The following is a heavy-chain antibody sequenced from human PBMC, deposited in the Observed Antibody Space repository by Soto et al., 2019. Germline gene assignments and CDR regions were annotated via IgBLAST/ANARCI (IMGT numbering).Heavy chain of an antibody. J-gene: IGHJ4*02. V-gene: IGHV3-74*01. CDR3: ARVGCSGGSCIDY. Sequence: EVQLVESGGGLVQPGGSLRLSCAVSGFTLSSCWMHWVRQVPGKGLVWVSRMNSDGSSTSYADSVKGRFTISRDNAKNTLYLQMNSLRADDTGLYYCARVGCSGGSCIDYWGQGTLVTVTS. D-gene: IGHD2-15*01. CDR1: GFTLSSCW. CDR2: MNSDGSST.